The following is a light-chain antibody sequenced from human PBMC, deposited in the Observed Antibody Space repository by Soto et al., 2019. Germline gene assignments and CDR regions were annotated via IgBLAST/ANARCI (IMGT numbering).Light chain of an antibody. Sequence: EMVLTQSPAPLSLSPGERATVSCGASQSVSSYLAWYQQKPGQAPRLPIYDASNRATGIPARFSGSGSGTDFTLTISSLEPESFAVYYCQQRLNWPLTFGGGTKVDIK. V-gene: IGKV3-11*01. J-gene: IGKJ4*01. CDR2: DAS. CDR3: QQRLNWPLT. CDR1: QSVSSY.